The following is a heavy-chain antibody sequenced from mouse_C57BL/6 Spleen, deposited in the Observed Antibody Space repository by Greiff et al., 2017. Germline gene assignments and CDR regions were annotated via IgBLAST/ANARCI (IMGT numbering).Heavy chain of an antibody. V-gene: IGHV1-42*01. D-gene: IGHD1-1*01. CDR1: GYSFTGYY. Sequence: EVQLQQSGPELVKPGASVKISCKASGYSFTGYYMNWVKQSPEKSLEWIGEINPSTGGTTYNQKFKAKATLTVDKSSSTAYMQLKSLTSEDSAVYYCARKDYYGSSSFDYWGQGTTLTVSS. CDR3: ARKDYYGSSSFDY. J-gene: IGHJ2*01. CDR2: INPSTGGT.